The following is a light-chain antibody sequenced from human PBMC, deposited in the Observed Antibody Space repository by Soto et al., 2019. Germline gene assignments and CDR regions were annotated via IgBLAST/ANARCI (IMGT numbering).Light chain of an antibody. CDR3: QQYNTWMYT. Sequence: EIVMTQSPATLSVSPGERATLSCRASQSVSSNLAWYQQKPGQAPRLLIYGASTRATGIPARFSGSGSGTDFTLTISSLQSEDFAVYYCQQYNTWMYTFGQGNKLEI. CDR2: GAS. CDR1: QSVSSN. V-gene: IGKV3-15*01. J-gene: IGKJ2*01.